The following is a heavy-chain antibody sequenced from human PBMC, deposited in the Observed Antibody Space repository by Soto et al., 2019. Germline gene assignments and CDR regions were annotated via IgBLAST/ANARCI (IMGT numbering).Heavy chain of an antibody. V-gene: IGHV5-51*01. J-gene: IGHJ5*02. Sequence: GESLKISCKGSGYSFTSYWIGWVRQMPGKGLEWMGIIYPGDSDTRYSPSFQGQVTISADKSISTAYLQWSSLKASDTAMYYCAVKSGPYCSSTSCKGGFDPWGQGTLVTVSS. CDR3: AVKSGPYCSSTSCKGGFDP. CDR1: GYSFTSYW. D-gene: IGHD2-2*01. CDR2: IYPGDSDT.